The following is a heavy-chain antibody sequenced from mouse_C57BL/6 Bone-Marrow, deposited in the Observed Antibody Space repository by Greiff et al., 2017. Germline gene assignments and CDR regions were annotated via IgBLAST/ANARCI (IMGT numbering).Heavy chain of an antibody. V-gene: IGHV1-61*01. J-gene: IGHJ1*03. CDR2: ISPSDSET. CDR3: ASPNYDDSRPFGF. CDR1: GYTFTSYW. Sequence: QVQLQQPGAELVRPGSSVKLSCKASGYTFTSYWMDWVKQRPGQGLEWIGNISPSDSETNYNQKFKDKATLTVNKSSSTAYMQLSSLTSEDSAVYCLASPNYDDSRPFGFWGTGTTVTVSS. D-gene: IGHD1-1*01.